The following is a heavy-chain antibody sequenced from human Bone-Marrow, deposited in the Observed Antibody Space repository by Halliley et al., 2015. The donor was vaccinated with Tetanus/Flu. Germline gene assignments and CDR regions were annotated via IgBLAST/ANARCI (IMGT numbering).Heavy chain of an antibody. D-gene: IGHD2-15*01. Sequence: WIGQMHDSGSTSYNPSLKSRVTISIGTSKKQFSLNLSSVTAADTAVYYCATVLAGGGGRGYWGQGTLVIVSS. J-gene: IGHJ4*02. CDR3: ATVLAGGGGRGY. CDR2: MHDSGST. V-gene: IGHV4-59*01.